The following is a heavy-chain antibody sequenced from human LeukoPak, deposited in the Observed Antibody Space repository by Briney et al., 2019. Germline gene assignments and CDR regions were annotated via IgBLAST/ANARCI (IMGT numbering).Heavy chain of an antibody. J-gene: IGHJ3*02. CDR2: ISGSGGST. Sequence: GGSLRLSCAASVFTFSSYAMSWVREAPGKGLEWVSAISGSGGSTYYADSVKGRFTISRDNSKNTLYLQMNSLRAEDTAVYYCATVARGLTSAFDIWGQGTMVTVSS. CDR1: VFTFSSYA. V-gene: IGHV3-23*01. D-gene: IGHD3-10*01. CDR3: ATVARGLTSAFDI.